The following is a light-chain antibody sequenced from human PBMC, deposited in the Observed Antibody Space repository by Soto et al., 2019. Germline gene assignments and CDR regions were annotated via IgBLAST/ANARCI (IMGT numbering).Light chain of an antibody. CDR2: EVS. J-gene: IGLJ1*01. CDR3: ISYTSSSTDV. V-gene: IGLV2-14*01. Sequence: QSALAQPASVSGSPGQSITISCTGTSSDVGGYKYVSWYQQHPGKAPKLMIYEVSNRPSGISNRFSGSKSGNTASLTISGLQAEDEAEYYCISYTSSSTDVFGTGTKVTVL. CDR1: SSDVGGYKY.